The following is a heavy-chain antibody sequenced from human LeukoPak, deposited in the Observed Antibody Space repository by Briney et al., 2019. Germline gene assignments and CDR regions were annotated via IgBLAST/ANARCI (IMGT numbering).Heavy chain of an antibody. D-gene: IGHD6-13*01. V-gene: IGHV1-18*01. CDR2: ISSYNDNT. CDR3: ARAWYSSSQNFDY. J-gene: IGHJ4*02. Sequence: VASVKVSCKASGYTFSNYGISWVRQAPGQGLEWMGWISSYNDNTNYAQKLQGRVTMTTDTSTSTAYMELRSLRSDDTAVYYCARAWYSSSQNFDYWGQGTLVTVSS. CDR1: GYTFSNYG.